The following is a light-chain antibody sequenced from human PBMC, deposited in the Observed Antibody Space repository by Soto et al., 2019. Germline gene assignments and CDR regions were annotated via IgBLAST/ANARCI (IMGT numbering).Light chain of an antibody. J-gene: IGKJ1*01. CDR2: KAS. Sequence: DIQMTQSPSTLSASVGDRVTINCRASQTISSWLAWYQQKPGKAPKLLIYKASSLESGVPSRFSGSGSGTDCTLTISSLQPDDFATYYCQQYSSYVTFGQGTKVEIK. CDR1: QTISSW. CDR3: QQYSSYVT. V-gene: IGKV1-5*03.